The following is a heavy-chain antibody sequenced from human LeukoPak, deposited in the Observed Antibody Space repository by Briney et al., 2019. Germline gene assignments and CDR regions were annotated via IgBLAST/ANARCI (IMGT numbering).Heavy chain of an antibody. D-gene: IGHD2-21*02. CDR1: GGTFTSYN. Sequence: SVKVSCKASGGTFTSYNMSWVRQAPGQGLEWMGRIILILGIANYAQKFQGRVTITADKSTSTAYMELSSLSSEDTAVYYCARERGDYVSLNFDYWGQGTLVTVSS. CDR2: IILILGIA. CDR3: ARERGDYVSLNFDY. J-gene: IGHJ4*02. V-gene: IGHV1-69*04.